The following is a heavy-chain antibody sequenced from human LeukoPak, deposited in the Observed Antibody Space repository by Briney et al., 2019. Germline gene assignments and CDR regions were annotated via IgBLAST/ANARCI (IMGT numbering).Heavy chain of an antibody. J-gene: IGHJ5*02. CDR3: ARIGGIDV. V-gene: IGHV4-59*01. D-gene: IGHD3-16*01. Sequence: SEILSLTCTVSGDSISGYYRSWIRQPPGKGLEWIGYIHYSGSSNYSPSLKRRLTMSVDTSKNQLSLKLSSVTAADTAVYYCARIGGIDVWGQGTLVTVSS. CDR1: GDSISGYY. CDR2: IHYSGSS.